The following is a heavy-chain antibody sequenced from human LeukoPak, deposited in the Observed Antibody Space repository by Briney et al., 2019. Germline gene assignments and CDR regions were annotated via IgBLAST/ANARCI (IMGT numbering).Heavy chain of an antibody. J-gene: IGHJ6*02. V-gene: IGHV3-23*01. CDR1: GFTFSSYA. CDR3: AKDSGVQGSYYSYYYYYGMDV. CDR2: ISGSGGST. Sequence: PGGSLRLSCAASGFTFSSYAMSWVRQAPGKGLEWVSAISGSGGSTYYADSVKGRFTISRDNSKNTLYLQMNSLRAEDTAAYYCAKDSGVQGSYYSYYYYYGMDVWGQGTTVTVSS. D-gene: IGHD3-10*01.